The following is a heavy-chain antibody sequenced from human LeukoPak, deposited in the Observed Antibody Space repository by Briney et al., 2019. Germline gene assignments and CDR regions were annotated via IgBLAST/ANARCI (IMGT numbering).Heavy chain of an antibody. CDR3: ARERLDPRLWYFDY. Sequence: GGSLRLSCAASGFTFSNFVMSWVRQAPGKGLEWVSAIYSGGSTYYADSVKGRFTISRDNSKNTLYLQMNSLRAEDTAVYYCARERLDPRLWYFDYWGQGTLVTVSS. D-gene: IGHD1-1*01. CDR1: GFTFSNFV. J-gene: IGHJ4*02. CDR2: IYSGGST. V-gene: IGHV3-53*01.